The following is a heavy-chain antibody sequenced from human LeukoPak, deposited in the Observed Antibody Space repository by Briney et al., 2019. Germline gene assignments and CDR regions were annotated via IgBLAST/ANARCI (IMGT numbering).Heavy chain of an antibody. V-gene: IGHV4-61*02. D-gene: IGHD5-12*01. J-gene: IGHJ5*02. CDR3: ARVELIVALPTSFDP. CDR1: GGSISSGSYY. CDR2: IYTSGST. Sequence: SETLSLTRTVSGGSISSGSYYWSWIRQPAGKGLEWIGRIYTSGSTNYNPSLKSRVTMSVDTSKNQFSLKLSSVTAADTAMYYCARVELIVALPTSFDPWGQGTLVTVSS.